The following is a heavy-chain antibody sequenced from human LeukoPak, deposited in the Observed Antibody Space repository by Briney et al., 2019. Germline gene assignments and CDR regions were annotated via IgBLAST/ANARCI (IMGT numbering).Heavy chain of an antibody. V-gene: IGHV3-21*01. CDR1: GFTFTSHS. D-gene: IGHD3-10*01. CDR2: ISSSSSYI. CDR3: AREGRQVGFGDWYYYMDV. J-gene: IGHJ6*03. Sequence: GGSLRLSCVASGFTFTSHSLNWLRQAPGKGLEWVSSISSSSSYIYYADSVKGRFTISRDNAKNSLYLQMNSLRAEDTAVYYCAREGRQVGFGDWYYYMDVWGKGTTVTVSS.